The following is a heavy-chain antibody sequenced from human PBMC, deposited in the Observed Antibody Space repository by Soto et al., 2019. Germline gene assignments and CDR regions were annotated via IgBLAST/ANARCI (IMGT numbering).Heavy chain of an antibody. CDR2: ISGSGGST. D-gene: IGHD6-6*01. V-gene: IGHV3-23*01. J-gene: IGHJ4*01. Sequence: PGGSLRLSCAASGFTFSSYAMSWVRQAPGKGLEWVSAISGSGGSTYYADSVKGRFTISRDNSKNTLYLQMNSLRAEDTAVYYSAKTSTPNSSSSNFDYWGHETLFTVS. CDR1: GFTFSSYA. CDR3: AKTSTPNSSSSNFDY.